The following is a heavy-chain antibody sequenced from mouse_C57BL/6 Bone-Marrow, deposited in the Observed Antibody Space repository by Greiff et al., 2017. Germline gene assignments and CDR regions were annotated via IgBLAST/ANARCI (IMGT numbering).Heavy chain of an antibody. CDR3: ARRDYYGSSYYAMDY. V-gene: IGHV1-82*01. Sequence: VKLQESGPELVKPGASVKISCKASGYAFSSSWMNWVKQRPGKGLEWIGRIYPGDGDTNYNGKFKGKATLTADKSSSTAYMQLSSLTSEDSAVYFCARRDYYGSSYYAMDYWGQGTSVTVSS. CDR2: IYPGDGDT. J-gene: IGHJ4*01. D-gene: IGHD1-1*01. CDR1: GYAFSSSW.